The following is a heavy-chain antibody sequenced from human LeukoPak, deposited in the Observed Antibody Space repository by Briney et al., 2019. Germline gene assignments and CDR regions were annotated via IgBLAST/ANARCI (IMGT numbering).Heavy chain of an antibody. CDR1: GFTFSSYS. V-gene: IGHV3-21*01. CDR2: ISSSSSYI. Sequence: GGSLRLSCAASGFTFSSYSMNWVRQAPGKGLEWVSSISSSSSYIYYADSVKGRFTISRDNAENTLYLQMNSLRAEDTAMYYCARDQTYGDYWYFDLWGRGTLVTVSS. D-gene: IGHD4-17*01. J-gene: IGHJ2*01. CDR3: ARDQTYGDYWYFDL.